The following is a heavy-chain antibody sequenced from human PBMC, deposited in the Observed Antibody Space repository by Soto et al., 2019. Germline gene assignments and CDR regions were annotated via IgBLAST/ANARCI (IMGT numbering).Heavy chain of an antibody. J-gene: IGHJ4*02. D-gene: IGHD3-3*01. CDR2: IYWDDDK. V-gene: IGHV2-5*02. Sequence: QITLKESGPTVVKPTETLTLTCTFSGFSLTTSGVGVGWVRQSPGKAPEWLALIYWDDDKRYSTSLKSRLTITKDASKKQVVMTMDNVDPADTATSYCAHRVLRTVFGLVTTTAIYFDFWGQGTPVVVSS. CDR3: AHRVLRTVFGLVTTTAIYFDF. CDR1: GFSLTTSGVG.